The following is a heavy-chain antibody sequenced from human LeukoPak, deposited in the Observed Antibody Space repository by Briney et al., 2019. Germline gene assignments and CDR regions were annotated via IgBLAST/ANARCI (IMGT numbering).Heavy chain of an antibody. V-gene: IGHV4-34*01. J-gene: IGHJ5*02. Sequence: SETLSLTCAVYGGSFSGYYWSWIRQPPGKGLEWIGEINHSGSTNYNPSLKSRVTISVDTSKNQFSLKLSSVTAADTAVYYCARDLLAVAGLSTRNWFDPWGQGTLVTVSS. CDR2: INHSGST. CDR1: GGSFSGYY. D-gene: IGHD6-19*01. CDR3: ARDLLAVAGLSTRNWFDP.